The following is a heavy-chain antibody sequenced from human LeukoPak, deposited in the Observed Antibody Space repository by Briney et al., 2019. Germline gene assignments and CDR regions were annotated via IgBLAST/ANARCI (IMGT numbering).Heavy chain of an antibody. J-gene: IGHJ4*02. D-gene: IGHD4-17*01. CDR1: GFTFSSYE. CDR2: ITSSGNTI. Sequence: GGSLRLSCAASGFTFSSYEMNWVRQAPGKGLEWASYITSSGNTIYYADSVKGRFTISRDNAKNSLYLQMNSLRAEDTAVYYCARLTTMTTTGGPFDYWGQGTLVTVSS. V-gene: IGHV3-48*03. CDR3: ARLTTMTTTGGPFDY.